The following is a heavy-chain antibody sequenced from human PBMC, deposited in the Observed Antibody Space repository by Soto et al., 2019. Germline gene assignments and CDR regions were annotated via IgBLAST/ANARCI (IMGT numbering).Heavy chain of an antibody. Sequence: APVKGSCKAAGGTFSIYASSWVRQAPGQGLEWMGGIIPIFGTANYAQKFQGRVTITADKSTSTAYMELSSLRSEDTAVYYCASVDTAALYNWFDPWGQGTLVTVSS. CDR3: ASVDTAALYNWFDP. D-gene: IGHD5-18*01. CDR2: IIPIFGTA. J-gene: IGHJ5*02. CDR1: GGTFSIYA. V-gene: IGHV1-69*06.